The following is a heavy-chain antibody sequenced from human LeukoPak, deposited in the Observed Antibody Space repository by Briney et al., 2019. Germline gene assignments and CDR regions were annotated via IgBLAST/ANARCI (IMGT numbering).Heavy chain of an antibody. CDR2: IYYSGST. CDR1: GGSISSYY. D-gene: IGHD1/OR15-1a*01. CDR3: ARETTGTTGSWFDP. Sequence: SETLSLTCTVSGGSISSYYWSWIRQPPGKGLEGIGYIYYSGSTNYNPSLKSRVTISVDTSKNQFSLKLSSVTAADTAVYYCARETTGTTGSWFDPWGQGALVTVSS. J-gene: IGHJ5*02. V-gene: IGHV4-59*01.